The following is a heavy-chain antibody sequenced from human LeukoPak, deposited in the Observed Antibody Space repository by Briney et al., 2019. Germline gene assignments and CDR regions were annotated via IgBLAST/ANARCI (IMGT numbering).Heavy chain of an antibody. CDR3: ARHEYRGSYDGLSWFDP. CDR2: IYYSGST. Sequence: PSETLSLTCTVSGGSISSSGYYWGWIRQPPGKGLEWIASIYYSGSTYYNPSLKSRVTISVDTSKNQLSLKLSSLTAADTAVYYCARHEYRGSYDGLSWFDPWGQGTLVTVSS. J-gene: IGHJ5*02. V-gene: IGHV4-39*01. D-gene: IGHD1-26*01. CDR1: GGSISSSGYY.